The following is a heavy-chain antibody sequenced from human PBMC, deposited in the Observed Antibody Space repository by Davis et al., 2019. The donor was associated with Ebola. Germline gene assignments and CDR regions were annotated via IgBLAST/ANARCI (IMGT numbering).Heavy chain of an antibody. Sequence: PGGSLRLSCAASGFTFSSYSMNWVRQAPGKGLEWVSSISSSSSYIYYADSVKGRFTISRDNAKNSLYLQMNSLRAEDTAVYYCARDTYSYGYRGYYGMDVWGQGTTVTVSS. J-gene: IGHJ6*02. CDR3: ARDTYSYGYRGYYGMDV. CDR2: ISSSSSYI. V-gene: IGHV3-21*01. D-gene: IGHD5-18*01. CDR1: GFTFSSYS.